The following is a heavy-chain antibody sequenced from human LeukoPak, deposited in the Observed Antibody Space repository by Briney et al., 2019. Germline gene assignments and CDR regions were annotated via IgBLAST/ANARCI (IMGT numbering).Heavy chain of an antibody. CDR1: VGTFISYA. D-gene: IGHD5-12*01. Sequence: SVKVSFKASVGTFISYAISWVRQAPGQGLEWMGGIIPIFGTANYAQKFQGRVTITTDESTSTAYMELSSLRSEDTAVYYCARNSGYDSDYWGQGTLVTVSS. V-gene: IGHV1-69*05. CDR2: IIPIFGTA. CDR3: ARNSGYDSDY. J-gene: IGHJ4*02.